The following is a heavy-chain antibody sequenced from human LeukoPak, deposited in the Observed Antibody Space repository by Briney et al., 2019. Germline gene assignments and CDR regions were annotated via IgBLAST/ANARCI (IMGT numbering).Heavy chain of an antibody. J-gene: IGHJ6*03. CDR1: GGSISSGSYY. CDR2: IYTSGST. Sequence: SETLSLTCTVSGGSISSGSYYWSWIRQPAGKGLEWIGRIYTSGSTNYNPSLKSRVTISVDTSKNQFSLKLSSVTAADTAVYYCARHGWLRKRYYYMDVWGKGTTVTISS. CDR3: ARHGWLRKRYYYMDV. D-gene: IGHD5-12*01. V-gene: IGHV4-61*02.